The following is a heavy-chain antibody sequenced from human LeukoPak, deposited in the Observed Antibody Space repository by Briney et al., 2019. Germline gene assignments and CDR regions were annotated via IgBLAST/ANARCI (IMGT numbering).Heavy chain of an antibody. D-gene: IGHD1-26*01. CDR1: AYTFTVYY. Sequence: ASVKVSCKSSAYTFTVYYMHWVRQAPGQGLEWMGWIDPNSGGTNFARKFQGRVTMTRDTSINMVYMELSSLRSDDTAVYYCARDRLTVGATTMLYWGQGTLVTVSS. CDR2: IDPNSGGT. V-gene: IGHV1-2*02. J-gene: IGHJ4*02. CDR3: ARDRLTVGATTMLY.